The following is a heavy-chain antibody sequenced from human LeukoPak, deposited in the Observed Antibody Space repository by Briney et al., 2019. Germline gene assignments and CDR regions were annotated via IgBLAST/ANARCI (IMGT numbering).Heavy chain of an antibody. CDR2: INHSGST. V-gene: IGHV4-34*01. J-gene: IGHJ4*02. CDR3: TRSYDFWSGDSQFDY. D-gene: IGHD3/OR15-3a*01. Sequence: PSETLSLTCAVYGGSCSGYYWSWIRQPPGKGLEWIGEINHSGSTNYNPSLKSRVTISVDTSKNQFSLKLSSVTAADTAVYYCTRSYDFWSGDSQFDYWGQGTLVTVPS. CDR1: GGSCSGYY.